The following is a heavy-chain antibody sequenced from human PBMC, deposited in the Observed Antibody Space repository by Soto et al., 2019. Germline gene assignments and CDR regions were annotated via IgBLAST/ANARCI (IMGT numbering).Heavy chain of an antibody. CDR3: ARDRDQYNGNDVVDYGMDV. CDR1: GFTFSSYA. V-gene: IGHV3-30-3*01. D-gene: IGHD1-20*01. J-gene: IGHJ6*02. Sequence: QVQLVESGGGVVQPGRSLRLSCAASGFTFSSYAMHWVRQAPGKGLEWVAVISYDGSNKYYADSVKGRFTISRDNSKNTRDLHLNSLRAEDTAVYYCARDRDQYNGNDVVDYGMDVWGQGTTV. CDR2: ISYDGSNK.